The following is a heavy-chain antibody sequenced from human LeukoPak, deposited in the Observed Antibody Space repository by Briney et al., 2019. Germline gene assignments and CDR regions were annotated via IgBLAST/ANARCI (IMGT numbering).Heavy chain of an antibody. CDR2: INAGNGNT. V-gene: IGHV1-3*03. CDR3: ARGLLWFGELSSSSTFDY. J-gene: IGHJ4*02. D-gene: IGHD3-10*01. Sequence: ASVKVSCKASGYTFTSYAMHWVRQAPGQRLEWMGWINAGNGNTKYSQEFQGRVTITRDTSASTAYMELSSLRSEDTAVYYCARGLLWFGELSSSSTFDYWGQGTLVTVSS. CDR1: GYTFTSYA.